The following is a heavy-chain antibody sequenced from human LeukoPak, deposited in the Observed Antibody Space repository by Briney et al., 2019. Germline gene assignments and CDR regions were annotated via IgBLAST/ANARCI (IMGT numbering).Heavy chain of an antibody. V-gene: IGHV3-20*04. CDR3: ARCTASCYANAFDV. CDR2: INWNGGST. CDR1: GFTFGDYG. D-gene: IGHD2-2*01. Sequence: GGSLRLSCAASGFTFGDYGMSWVRQAPGKGLEWVSGINWNGGSTGYADSVKGRFTISRDNAKNSLYLQMNSLRAEDTALYYCARCTASCYANAFDVWGQGTSVTVS. J-gene: IGHJ3*01.